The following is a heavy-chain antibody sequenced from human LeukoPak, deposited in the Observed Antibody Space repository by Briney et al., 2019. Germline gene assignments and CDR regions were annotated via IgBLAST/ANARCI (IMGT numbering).Heavy chain of an antibody. D-gene: IGHD3-10*01. CDR1: GGSISSYY. CDR3: ARGRFGELFSQGYYYGMDV. J-gene: IGHJ6*02. Sequence: SETLSLTCTVSGGSISSYYWSWIRQPPGKGPEWIGYIYYSGSTNYNPSLKSRVTISVDTSKNQFSLKLSSVTAADTAVYYCARGRFGELFSQGYYYGMDVWGQGTTVTVSS. V-gene: IGHV4-59*01. CDR2: IYYSGST.